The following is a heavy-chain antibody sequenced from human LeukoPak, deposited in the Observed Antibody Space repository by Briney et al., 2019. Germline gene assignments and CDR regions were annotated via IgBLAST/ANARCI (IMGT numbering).Heavy chain of an antibody. CDR3: AKVAYYEILKSWFDY. CDR1: GFTFSSCG. D-gene: IGHD3-9*01. J-gene: IGHJ4*02. V-gene: IGHV3-23*01. CDR2: ISSSGGRT. Sequence: GGSLRLSCAASGFTFSSCGKSWVRQAPGKGLEWVSAISSSGGRTDNADSVKGRFTISRDNSKNTLYLQMNSLRAEDTAVYYCAKVAYYEILKSWFDYWGQGTLVTVSS.